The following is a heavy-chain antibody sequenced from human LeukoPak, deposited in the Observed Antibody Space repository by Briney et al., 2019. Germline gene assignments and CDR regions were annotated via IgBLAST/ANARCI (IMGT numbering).Heavy chain of an antibody. CDR1: GFTFSSYS. V-gene: IGHV3-21*04. CDR2: ISSSSSYI. Sequence: PGGSLRLSCAASGFTFSSYSMNWVRQAPGKGLEWVSSISSSSSYIYYADSVKGRFTISRDNAKNSLYLQINSLRAEDTAVYYCSCGGYDFPYYYYYYMDVWGKGTTVTVSS. CDR3: SCGGYDFPYYYYYYMDV. J-gene: IGHJ6*03. D-gene: IGHD5-12*01.